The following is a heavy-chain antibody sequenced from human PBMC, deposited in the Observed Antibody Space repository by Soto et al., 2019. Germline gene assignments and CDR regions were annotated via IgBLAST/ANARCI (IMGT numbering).Heavy chain of an antibody. V-gene: IGHV1-18*01. CDR3: ARGRYGDY. J-gene: IGHJ4*02. CDR2: ISAHNGNT. CDR1: GYTFTSYG. Sequence: QVHLVLYGTEVKKPGASVKVSCKASGYTFTSYGITWVRQAPGQGLEWMGWISAHNGNTDYAQKLQGRVIVTRDTSTSTAYMELRSLRSDDTAVYYCARGRYGDYWGQGALVTVSS. D-gene: IGHD1-1*01.